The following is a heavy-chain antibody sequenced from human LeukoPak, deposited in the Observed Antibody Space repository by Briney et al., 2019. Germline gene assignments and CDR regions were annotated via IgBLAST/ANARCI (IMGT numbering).Heavy chain of an antibody. CDR1: GGTFSSYA. Sequence: SVKVSCKASGGTFSSYAISWVRQAPGQGLEWMGGIIPIFGTASYAQKLQGRVTITADESTSTAYMELSSLRSEDTAVYYCARAPSQQLGPFDIWGQGTVVTVSS. J-gene: IGHJ3*02. CDR3: ARAPSQQLGPFDI. CDR2: IIPIFGTA. D-gene: IGHD6-13*01. V-gene: IGHV1-69*13.